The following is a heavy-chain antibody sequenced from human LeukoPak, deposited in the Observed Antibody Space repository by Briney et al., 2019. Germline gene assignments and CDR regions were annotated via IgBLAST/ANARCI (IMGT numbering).Heavy chain of an antibody. CDR1: GYTFTGYY. J-gene: IGHJ6*02. D-gene: IGHD2-8*02. Sequence: GASVKVSCKASGYTFTGYYMHWVRPAAGQGLEWMGWIRPNSCGTNHAQKFQGRVTMTWDTSISTAYMELSRLRSDDTAVYYCARERVVSSGYYYGMDVWGQGTTVTVSS. CDR3: ARERVVSSGYYYGMDV. CDR2: IRPNSCGT. V-gene: IGHV1-2*02.